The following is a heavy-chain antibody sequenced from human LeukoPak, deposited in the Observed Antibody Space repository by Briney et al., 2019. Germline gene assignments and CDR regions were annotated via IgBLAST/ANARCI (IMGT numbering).Heavy chain of an antibody. CDR2: INSDGTDT. CDR1: GFTFSSYW. V-gene: IGHV3-74*01. J-gene: IGHJ4*02. D-gene: IGHD1-26*01. Sequence: GGSLRLSCAASGFTFSSYWMHWVRQAPGKGLVWVSRINSDGTDTRYADSVKGRFTISRDNAKNTLYLQMNSLRAEDTAVYYCARVYSGSYYLGYWGQGTLVTVSS. CDR3: ARVYSGSYYLGY.